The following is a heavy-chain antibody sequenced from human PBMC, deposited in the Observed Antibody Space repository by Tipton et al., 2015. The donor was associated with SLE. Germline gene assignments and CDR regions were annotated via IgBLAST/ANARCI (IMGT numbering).Heavy chain of an antibody. CDR2: IYTSGST. D-gene: IGHD3-16*01. Sequence: TLSLTCTVSGGSISSGSYYWSWIRQPAGKGLEWIGRIYTSGSTNYNPSLKSRVTISVDTSKNQFSLKLSPVTAADTAVYYCARDPVWGSFDYWGQGTLVTVSS. CDR1: GGSISSGSYY. V-gene: IGHV4-61*02. CDR3: ARDPVWGSFDY. J-gene: IGHJ4*02.